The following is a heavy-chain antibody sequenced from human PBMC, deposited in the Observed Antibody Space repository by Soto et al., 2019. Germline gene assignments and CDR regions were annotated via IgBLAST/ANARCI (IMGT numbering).Heavy chain of an antibody. CDR3: ARGFPEAGTENDALDI. CDR1: GDSVSSNSAA. D-gene: IGHD6-13*01. CDR2: TYYRSKWYN. V-gene: IGHV6-1*01. J-gene: IGHJ3*02. Sequence: SRTLSLTCAISGDSVSSNSAAWNWIRQSPSRGLEWLGRTYYRSKWYNDYAVSVKSRITINPDTSKNQFSLQLNSVTPEDTAVYYCARGFPEAGTENDALDIWGQGTTVTVSS.